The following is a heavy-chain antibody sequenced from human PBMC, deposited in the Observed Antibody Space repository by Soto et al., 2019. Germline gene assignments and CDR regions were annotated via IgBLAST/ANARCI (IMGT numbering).Heavy chain of an antibody. CDR3: AKVDFWSGYYDY. Sequence: GGSLRLSCAASGFTFSSYAMSWVRQAPGKGLDWVSAISGSGGSTYYADSVKGRFTISRDNSKNTLYLQMNSLRAEDTAVDSCAKVDFWSGYYDYWGQGTMVTVSS. V-gene: IGHV3-23*01. CDR1: GFTFSSYA. CDR2: ISGSGGST. D-gene: IGHD3-3*01. J-gene: IGHJ4*02.